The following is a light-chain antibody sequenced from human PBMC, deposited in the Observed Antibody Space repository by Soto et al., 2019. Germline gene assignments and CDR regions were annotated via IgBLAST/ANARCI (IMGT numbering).Light chain of an antibody. CDR2: GAS. J-gene: IGKJ1*01. CDR1: QSVTSN. Sequence: EVMMTQSPATLSVSPGERATLSCRASQSVTSNLAWYQHKPGQAPRLLIYGASTRATGIPARFSGSGSGTEFTLTISGLQSEDFAVYYCQQYDNWPRTFGQGTKVEIK. V-gene: IGKV3-15*01. CDR3: QQYDNWPRT.